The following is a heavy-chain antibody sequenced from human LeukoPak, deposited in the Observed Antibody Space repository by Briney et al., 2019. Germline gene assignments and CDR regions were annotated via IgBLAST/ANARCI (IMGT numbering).Heavy chain of an antibody. CDR1: GFTFSSYW. D-gene: IGHD2-15*01. Sequence: GGSLRLSCAASGFTFSSYWMHWVRQAPGKGLVWVSRINSDGSSTSYADSVKGRFTISRDSAKNTLYLQMNSLRAEDTAVYYCASAPDSYCSGGSCGYWGQGTLVTVSS. CDR2: INSDGSST. CDR3: ASAPDSYCSGGSCGY. V-gene: IGHV3-74*01. J-gene: IGHJ4*02.